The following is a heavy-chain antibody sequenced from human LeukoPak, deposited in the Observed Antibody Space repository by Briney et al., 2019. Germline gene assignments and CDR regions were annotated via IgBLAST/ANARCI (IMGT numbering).Heavy chain of an antibody. D-gene: IGHD6-19*01. CDR1: GFTFSSYE. CDR2: ISSSGSTI. V-gene: IGHV3-48*03. CDR3: ARSVGRYSSGWYHYYYYGMDV. Sequence: PGGSLRLSCAASGFTFSSYEMNWVRQAPGKGLEWVSYISSSGSTIYYADSVKGRFTISRDNAKNSLYLQMNSLRAEDTAVYYCARSVGRYSSGWYHYYYYGMDVWGQGTTVTVSS. J-gene: IGHJ6*02.